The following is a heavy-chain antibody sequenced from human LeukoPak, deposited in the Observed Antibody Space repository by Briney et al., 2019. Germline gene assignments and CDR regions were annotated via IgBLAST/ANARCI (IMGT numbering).Heavy chain of an antibody. CDR2: ISAYNGNT. CDR3: ARVTQQLVLYYYYYYMDV. Sequence: ASVKVSCKASGYTFTSYGISWVRQAPGQGLEGMGWISAYNGNTNYAQKLQGRVTMTTDTSTSTAYMELRSLRSDDTAVYYCARVTQQLVLYYYYYYMDVWGKGTTVTVSS. D-gene: IGHD6-13*01. CDR1: GYTFTSYG. V-gene: IGHV1-18*01. J-gene: IGHJ6*03.